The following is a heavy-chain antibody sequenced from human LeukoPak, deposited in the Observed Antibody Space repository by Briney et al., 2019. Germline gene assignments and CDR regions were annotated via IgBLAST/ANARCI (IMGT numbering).Heavy chain of an antibody. D-gene: IGHD2-21*02. CDR2: IYQSGST. J-gene: IGHJ4*02. CDR3: ASSMSGLHIDN. Sequence: SETLFLTCTVSGGSISSGGLYWTWIRQHPGGGLEWIGNIYQSGSTYYHPSLKSRVTISADTSNNQFSLKLSSVTAADTAVYYCASSMSGLHIDNWCQGTLVTVSS. CDR1: GGSISSGGLY. V-gene: IGHV4-31*03.